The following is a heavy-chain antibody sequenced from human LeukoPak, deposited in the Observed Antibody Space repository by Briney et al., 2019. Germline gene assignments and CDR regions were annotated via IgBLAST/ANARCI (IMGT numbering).Heavy chain of an antibody. Sequence: GGSPRLSCAASGFTFSSYWMSWVRQAPGKGLEWVANIKQDGSEKYYVDSVKGRFTISRDNAKNSLYLQMNSLRAEDTAVYYCATPGVYSSSQFTYFDFWGQGTLVTVSS. D-gene: IGHD6-13*01. J-gene: IGHJ4*02. CDR1: GFTFSSYW. CDR3: ATPGVYSSSQFTYFDF. V-gene: IGHV3-7*01. CDR2: IKQDGSEK.